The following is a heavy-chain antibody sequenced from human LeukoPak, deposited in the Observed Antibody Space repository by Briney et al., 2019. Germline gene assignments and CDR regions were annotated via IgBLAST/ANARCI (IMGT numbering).Heavy chain of an antibody. Sequence: GSSVKVSCKASGGTFSSYAISWVRQAPGQGLEWMGGIIPIFGTANYAQKFQGRVTITADESTSTAYMELSSLRSEDTAVYYCARVGLTTVTAYFDYWGQGILVTVSS. CDR2: IIPIFGTA. J-gene: IGHJ4*02. D-gene: IGHD4-11*01. CDR3: ARVGLTTVTAYFDY. CDR1: GGTFSSYA. V-gene: IGHV1-69*01.